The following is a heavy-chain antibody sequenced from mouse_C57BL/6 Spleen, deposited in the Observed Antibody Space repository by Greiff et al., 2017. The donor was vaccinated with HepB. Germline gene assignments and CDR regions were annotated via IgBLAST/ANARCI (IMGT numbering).Heavy chain of an antibody. D-gene: IGHD1-1*01. V-gene: IGHV2-9-1*01. CDR3: ARREDSSYEAMDY. CDR2: IWTGGGT. Sequence: VQLQQSGPGLVAPSQSLSITCTVSGFSLTSYAISWVRQPPGKGLEWLGVIWTGGGTNYNSALKSRLSISKDNSKSQVFLKMNSLQTDDTARYYCARREDSSYEAMDYWGQGTSVTVSS. CDR1: GFSLTSYA. J-gene: IGHJ4*01.